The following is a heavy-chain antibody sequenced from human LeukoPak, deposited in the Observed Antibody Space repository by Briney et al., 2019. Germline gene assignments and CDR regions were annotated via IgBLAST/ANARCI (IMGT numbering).Heavy chain of an antibody. V-gene: IGHV3-21*01. D-gene: IGHD2-21*01. J-gene: IGHJ3*02. Sequence: GGSLRLSCAASGFTFSTYTMSWVRPAPGKGLEWVSDISSSGSYIDYADSVKGRFTISRDNAKNSLFLQMNSLRVEDTAVYYCARSLIADGAFDIWGQGTMVTVSS. CDR1: GFTFSTYT. CDR3: ARSLIADGAFDI. CDR2: ISSSGSYI.